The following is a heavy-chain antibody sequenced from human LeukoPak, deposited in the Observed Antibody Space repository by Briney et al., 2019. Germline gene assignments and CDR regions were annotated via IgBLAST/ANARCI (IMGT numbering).Heavy chain of an antibody. J-gene: IGHJ6*02. CDR2: IFPADSDT. CDR1: GYSFTTYW. Sequence: PGESLKISCRASGYSFTTYWNGWVRQMPGKGLEWMGVIFPADSDTRYSPSFQGQVTISADKSISTAYLQWSSLKASDTAMYYCARAPGYCSSTSCNDYYYYGMDVWGQGTTVTVSS. CDR3: ARAPGYCSSTSCNDYYYYGMDV. V-gene: IGHV5-51*01. D-gene: IGHD2-2*01.